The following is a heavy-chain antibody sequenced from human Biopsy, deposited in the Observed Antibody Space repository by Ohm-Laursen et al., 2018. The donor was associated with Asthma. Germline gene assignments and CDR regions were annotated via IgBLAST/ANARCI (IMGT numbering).Heavy chain of an antibody. V-gene: IGHV3-53*01. CDR3: ARGDSSNWSHYYFDY. J-gene: IGHJ4*02. Sequence: SLRLSCAASGFAVSRDHMFWVRQAPGKGLEWVSVIYSGGTSHTADSVRGRFTISRDYSKNTLYLQMHSLRAEDTAVYYCARGDSSNWSHYYFDYWGQGTPVTVSS. CDR2: IYSGGTS. D-gene: IGHD3-22*01. CDR1: GFAVSRDH.